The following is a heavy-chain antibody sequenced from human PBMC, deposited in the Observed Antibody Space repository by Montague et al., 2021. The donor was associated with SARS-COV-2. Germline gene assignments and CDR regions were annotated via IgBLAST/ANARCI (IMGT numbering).Heavy chain of an antibody. CDR1: GGSISSSSYY. Sequence: SETLSLTCTVSGGSISSSSYYWVWIRQPPGQEREWIGCIYYSGSTYYNPSLQSRVTISVDTSKNQFSLKLSSVTAADTAVYYCARALWVWLSVERCFDYWGQGTLVTVSS. J-gene: IGHJ4*02. V-gene: IGHV4-39*07. D-gene: IGHD5-12*01. CDR2: IYYSGST. CDR3: ARALWVWLSVERCFDY.